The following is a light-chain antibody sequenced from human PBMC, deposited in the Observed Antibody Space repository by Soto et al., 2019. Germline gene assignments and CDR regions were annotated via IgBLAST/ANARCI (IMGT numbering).Light chain of an antibody. CDR1: SSDVGGYNF. V-gene: IGLV2-14*01. Sequence: QSVLTQPASVSGSPGQSITISCTGSSSDVGGYNFVSWYQHHPGKAPKLILYEVTTRPSGVSSHFSGSKSGNTASLTISGLQADDEANYYCSSYTSSNTPYVFGTGTKVTVL. CDR2: EVT. CDR3: SSYTSSNTPYV. J-gene: IGLJ1*01.